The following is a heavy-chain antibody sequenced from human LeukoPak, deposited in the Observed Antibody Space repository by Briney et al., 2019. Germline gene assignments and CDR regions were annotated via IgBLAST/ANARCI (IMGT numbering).Heavy chain of an antibody. CDR2: ISSSGNII. J-gene: IGHJ4*02. CDR3: ARDSGDIVVVPAAGIDY. CDR1: GFSFSTYS. D-gene: IGHD2-2*01. V-gene: IGHV3-48*04. Sequence: GGSLRLSCVVSGFSFSTYSLNWIRQAPGKGLEWVSYISSSGNIIYYADSVKGRFTISRDNAKNSLYLQMNSLRAEDTAVYYCARDSGDIVVVPAAGIDYWGQGTLVTVSS.